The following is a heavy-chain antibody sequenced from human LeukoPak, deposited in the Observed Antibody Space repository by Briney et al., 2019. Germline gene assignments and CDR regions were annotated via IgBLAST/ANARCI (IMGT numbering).Heavy chain of an antibody. Sequence: GGSQGLLCAASGFTVSSNYLSWVSQAPGKGLEWVSVIYSGGSTYYADSVKGRFTISRDNSKNTMYLQMNSLRAEDTAVYFCARDLAAGATWFDPWGQGTLVTVSS. CDR2: IYSGGST. CDR1: GFTVSSNY. V-gene: IGHV3-66*01. J-gene: IGHJ5*02. D-gene: IGHD6-13*01. CDR3: ARDLAAGATWFDP.